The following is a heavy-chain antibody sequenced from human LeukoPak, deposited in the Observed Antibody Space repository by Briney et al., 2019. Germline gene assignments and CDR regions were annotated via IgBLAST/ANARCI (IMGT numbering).Heavy chain of an antibody. J-gene: IGHJ4*02. V-gene: IGHV1-8*01. CDR3: ARVPPRRGYSGYDRFDY. CDR2: MNPNSGNT. CDR1: GYTFTSYD. D-gene: IGHD5-12*01. Sequence: ASVKVSCKASGYTFTSYDINWVRQAPGQGLEWMGWMNPNSGNTGYAQKFQGRVTMTRNTSISTAYMELSSLRSEDTAVYYCARVPPRRGYSGYDRFDYWGQGTLVTVSS.